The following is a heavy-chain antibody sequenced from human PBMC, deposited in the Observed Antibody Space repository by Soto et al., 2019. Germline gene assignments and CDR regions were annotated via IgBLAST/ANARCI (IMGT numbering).Heavy chain of an antibody. CDR2: IRSKAYGGTT. D-gene: IGHD3-16*02. V-gene: IGHV3-49*03. CDR1: GFTFGDYA. J-gene: IGHJ4*02. Sequence: PGGSLRLSCTASGFTFGDYAMSWFRQAPGKGLEWVGFIRSKAYGGTTEYAASVKGRFTISRDNSKNTLYLQMNSLRAEDTAVYYCVGESEIMGEFSSIDYWGQGTLVTVS. CDR3: VGESEIMGEFSSIDY.